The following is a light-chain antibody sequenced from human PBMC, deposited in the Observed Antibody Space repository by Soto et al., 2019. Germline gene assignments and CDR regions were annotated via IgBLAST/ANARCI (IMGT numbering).Light chain of an antibody. Sequence: ETVMTQSPATLSVSPGERATLSCRASQSVSSNLAWYQQKPGQAPRLLIYGASTRATGIPARFSGSGSGTEFTLTISRLQSEDFAGYYCQQYNNWPSWTFGQGTKGEIK. J-gene: IGKJ1*01. CDR1: QSVSSN. CDR2: GAS. V-gene: IGKV3-15*01. CDR3: QQYNNWPSWT.